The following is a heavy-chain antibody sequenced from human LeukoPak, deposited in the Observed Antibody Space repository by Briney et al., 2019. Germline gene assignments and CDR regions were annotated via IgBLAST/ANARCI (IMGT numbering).Heavy chain of an antibody. V-gene: IGHV3-66*01. CDR3: ARTTMTRGVGLD. D-gene: IGHD3-10*01. CDR1: GFTVSSNS. J-gene: IGHJ4*02. Sequence: PGGSLRLSCAASGFTVSSNSMSRVRQAPGKGLEWVSVIYSGGSKYYSDSVKGRFSISRDDSKNTVYLQMNRLRVEDTAVYYCARTTMTRGVGLDWGRGTLVTVSS. CDR2: IYSGGSK.